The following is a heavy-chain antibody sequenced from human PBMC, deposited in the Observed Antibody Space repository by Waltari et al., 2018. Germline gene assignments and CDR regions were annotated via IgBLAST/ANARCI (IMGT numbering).Heavy chain of an antibody. Sequence: EVQLVESGGGLVQPGGSLRLSCAASGFTFGSYAMSWVRPAPGKGLECVSAISVSGGSTYYADSVKVRFTISRDNSKNTLYLQMNSLRAEDTAVYYCAKPAGYSSSWYENWGQGTLVTVSS. CDR2: ISVSGGST. CDR1: GFTFGSYA. V-gene: IGHV3-23*04. J-gene: IGHJ4*02. D-gene: IGHD6-13*01. CDR3: AKPAGYSSSWYEN.